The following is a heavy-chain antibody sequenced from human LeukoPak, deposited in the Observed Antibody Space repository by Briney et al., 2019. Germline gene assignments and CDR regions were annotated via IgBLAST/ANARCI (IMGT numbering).Heavy chain of an antibody. Sequence: GRSLRLSCAALGFSFDDYAMYWVRQAPGKGLEWVSGISWSSVSIGYADSVKGRFTISRDNAKNSLYLQMNSLKGEDTALYYCAKRKAGGYALDIWGQGTMVTVSS. CDR1: GFSFDDYA. V-gene: IGHV3-9*01. J-gene: IGHJ3*02. CDR2: ISWSSVSI. CDR3: AKRKAGGYALDI. D-gene: IGHD3-16*01.